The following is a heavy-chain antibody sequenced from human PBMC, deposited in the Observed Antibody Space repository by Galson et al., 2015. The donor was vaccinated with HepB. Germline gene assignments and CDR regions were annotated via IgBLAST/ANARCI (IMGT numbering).Heavy chain of an antibody. CDR3: ATDLRLVAANRFDF. CDR1: GSTLIELA. J-gene: IGHJ4*02. V-gene: IGHV1-24*01. D-gene: IGHD5-12*01. Sequence: SVTVSCKVSGSTLIELAIHWVRQAPGKGLEWVGGFALKGDETVYAQKFQGRVTMTEDTSTDTAYMDLSNLTSEDTAVYYCATDLRLVAANRFDFWGQGTLVTVSS. CDR2: FALKGDET.